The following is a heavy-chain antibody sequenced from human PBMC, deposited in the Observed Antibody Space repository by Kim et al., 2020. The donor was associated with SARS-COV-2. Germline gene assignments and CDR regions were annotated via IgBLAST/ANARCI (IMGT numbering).Heavy chain of an antibody. J-gene: IGHJ5*01. CDR3: AKDYFASGTYYLPFD. Sequence: GGSLRLSCAASGFTFSTYGMHWVRQAPGKGLDWVAVISYDGSDKYYADSVRGRFTIYSDNTKNTLYLQTNSLRPEDTAVYYCAKDYFASGTYYLPFD. V-gene: IGHV3-30*18. D-gene: IGHD3-10*01. CDR1: GFTFSTYG. CDR2: ISYDGSDK.